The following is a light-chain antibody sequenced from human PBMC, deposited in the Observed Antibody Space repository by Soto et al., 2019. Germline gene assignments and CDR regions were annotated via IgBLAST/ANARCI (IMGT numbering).Light chain of an antibody. CDR3: QKYDRAPAA. CDR2: AAS. Sequence: DIQVTQSPYSLSASPGDRITITCRASQDIKKFLAWYQQKPGEVPHLLIYAASTLRPGVPSRFSGNASGTDFPLTIASLQPEDVANYFCQKYDRAPAAFGQGTKVDVK. J-gene: IGKJ1*01. V-gene: IGKV1-27*01. CDR1: QDIKKF.